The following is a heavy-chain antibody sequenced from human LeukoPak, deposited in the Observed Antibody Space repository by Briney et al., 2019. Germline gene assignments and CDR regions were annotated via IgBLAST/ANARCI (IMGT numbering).Heavy chain of an antibody. V-gene: IGHV3-66*01. D-gene: IGHD3-3*01. CDR2: IYSGGST. Sequence: GGSLRLSCVASGFTFSSNAMSWVRQAPGKGLEWVSVIYSGGSTYYADSVKGRFTISRDNSKNTLYLQMNSLRAEDTAVYYCASTYDAEYYYYGMDVWGQGTTVTVSS. J-gene: IGHJ6*02. CDR1: GFTFSSNA. CDR3: ASTYDAEYYYYGMDV.